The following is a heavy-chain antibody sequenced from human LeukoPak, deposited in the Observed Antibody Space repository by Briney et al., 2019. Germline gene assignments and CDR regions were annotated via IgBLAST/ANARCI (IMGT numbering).Heavy chain of an antibody. CDR2: IWYDGSNK. J-gene: IGHJ4*02. Sequence: PGRSLRLSCAASGFTFSSYGMHWVRQAPGKGLEWVAVIWYDGSNKYYADSVKGRFTISRDNSKNTLYLQMNSLRAEDTAVYYCARARGGSYGPFDYWGQGTLVTVSS. CDR1: GFTFSSYG. V-gene: IGHV3-33*01. CDR3: ARARGGSYGPFDY. D-gene: IGHD5-18*01.